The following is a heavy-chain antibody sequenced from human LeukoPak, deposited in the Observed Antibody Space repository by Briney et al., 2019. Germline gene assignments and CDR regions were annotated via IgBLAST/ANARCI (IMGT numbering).Heavy chain of an antibody. J-gene: IGHJ4*02. CDR1: GGSISSSSYY. CDR3: ARSLRRYYYDSSGYYLRFDY. D-gene: IGHD3-22*01. CDR2: IYYSGST. V-gene: IGHV4-39*01. Sequence: PSETLSLTCTVSGGSISSSSYYWGWIRQPPGKGLEWIGSIYYSGSTYYNPSLKSRVTISVDTSKNQFSLKLSSVTAADTAVYYCARSLRRYYYDSSGYYLRFDYWGQGTLVTVSS.